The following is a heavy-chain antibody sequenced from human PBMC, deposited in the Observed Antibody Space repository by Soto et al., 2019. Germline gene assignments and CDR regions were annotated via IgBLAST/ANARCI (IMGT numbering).Heavy chain of an antibody. J-gene: IGHJ4*02. CDR1: GYTFTSYA. CDR2: INAGNGNT. CDR3: ARSIVVVTALDY. D-gene: IGHD2-21*02. Sequence: ASVKVSCKTSGYTFTSYALTWVRQAPGQRLEWMGWINAGNGNTKYSQKFQGRVTITRDTSASTAYMELSSLRSEDTAVYYCARSIVVVTALDYWGQGTLVTVSS. V-gene: IGHV1-3*01.